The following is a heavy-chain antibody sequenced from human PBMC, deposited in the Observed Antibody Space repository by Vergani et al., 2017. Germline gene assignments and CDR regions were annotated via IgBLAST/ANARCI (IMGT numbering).Heavy chain of an antibody. Sequence: QVQLVQSGAEVKKPGASVKVSCKASGYTFTSYGISWVRQAPGQGLEWMGWISAYNGNTNYAQKLQGRVTMTTDTSTSTAYMELRSLRSDDTAVYYCARDGERPYGILTGYYTGFWFDPWGQGTLVTVSS. CDR2: ISAYNGNT. V-gene: IGHV1-18*01. J-gene: IGHJ5*02. D-gene: IGHD3-9*01. CDR1: GYTFTSYG. CDR3: ARDGERPYGILTGYYTGFWFDP.